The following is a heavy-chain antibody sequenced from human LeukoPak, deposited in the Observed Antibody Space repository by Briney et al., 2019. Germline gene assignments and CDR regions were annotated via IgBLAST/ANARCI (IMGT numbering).Heavy chain of an antibody. D-gene: IGHD2-8*02. CDR1: GYTFTSYY. V-gene: IGHV1-46*01. Sequence: ASVKVSCKASGYTFTSYYMHWVRQAPGQGLEWMGIINPSGGGTSYAQKFQGRVTMTRDASTSTVYMELSSLRSEDTAVYYCARGVLWYYFDYWGQGTLVTVSS. CDR3: ARGVLWYYFDY. J-gene: IGHJ4*02. CDR2: INPSGGGT.